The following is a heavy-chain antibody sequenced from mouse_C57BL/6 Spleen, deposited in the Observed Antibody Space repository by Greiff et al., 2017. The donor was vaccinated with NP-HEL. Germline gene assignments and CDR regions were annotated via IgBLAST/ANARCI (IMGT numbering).Heavy chain of an antibody. Sequence: EVMLVESGEGLVKPGGSLKLSCAASGFTFSSYAMSWVRQTPEKRLEWVAYISSGGDYIYYADTVKGRFTISRDNARNTLYLQMSSLKSEDTAMYYCTREDSSSFAYWGQGTLVTVSA. D-gene: IGHD1-1*01. J-gene: IGHJ3*01. CDR1: GFTFSSYA. CDR2: ISSGGDYI. V-gene: IGHV5-9-1*02. CDR3: TREDSSSFAY.